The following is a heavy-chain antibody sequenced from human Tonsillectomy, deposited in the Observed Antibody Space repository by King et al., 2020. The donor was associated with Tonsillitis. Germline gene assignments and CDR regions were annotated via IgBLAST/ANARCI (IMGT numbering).Heavy chain of an antibody. Sequence: VQLVESGGGLVQPGGSLRLSCSASGFTFNSYAMHWLRQAPGKGLEYVSAITSNGGSPYYADSVKGRFTISRDNSKNILYLQMSSLRPEDTAVYYCVKVAMAGTINYCYFDLWGRGTLVTVSS. V-gene: IGHV3-64D*06. D-gene: IGHD6-19*01. CDR2: ITSNGGSP. CDR1: GFTFNSYA. J-gene: IGHJ2*01. CDR3: VKVAMAGTINYCYFDL.